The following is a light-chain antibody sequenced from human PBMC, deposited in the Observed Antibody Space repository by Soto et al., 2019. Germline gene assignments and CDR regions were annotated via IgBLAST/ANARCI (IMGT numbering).Light chain of an antibody. V-gene: IGLV1-40*01. CDR1: RSNIGAGYD. Sequence: QSVLTQPPSVSGAPGQRVTISCTGSRSNIGAGYDVHWYQQLPGTAPKLLIYGNSNRPSGVPDRFSGSKSGTSASLAITGLQAEDEADYYCQSYDSSLNGWVFGGGTKLTVL. J-gene: IGLJ3*02. CDR2: GNS. CDR3: QSYDSSLNGWV.